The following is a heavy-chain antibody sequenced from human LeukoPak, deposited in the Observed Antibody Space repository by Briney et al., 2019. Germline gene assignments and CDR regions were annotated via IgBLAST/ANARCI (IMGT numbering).Heavy chain of an antibody. D-gene: IGHD5-24*01. J-gene: IGHJ6*03. CDR3: AREEKMEEGYYYYMDV. CDR2: IISSSNTI. V-gene: IGHV3-48*01. CDR1: GFTFSTSG. Sequence: GSLRLSCAASGFTFSTSGMNWVRQAPGKGLEWVSYIISSSNTIYYADSVKGRFTISRDNSKNSLYLQMNSLKAEDTAVYYCAREEKMEEGYYYYMDVWGKGTTVTVSS.